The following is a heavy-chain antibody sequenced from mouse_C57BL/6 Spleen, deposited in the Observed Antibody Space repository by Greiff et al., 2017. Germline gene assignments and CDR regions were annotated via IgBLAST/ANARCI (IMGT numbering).Heavy chain of an antibody. CDR1: GYTFTSYW. Sequence: VQLQQPGAELVRPGSSVKLSCKASGYTFTSYWMHWVKQRPIQGLEWIGNIDPSDSETHYNQKFKDKATLTADKSSSTAYMQLSSLTSENSAVYYCARFYGNLDYWGQGTTLTVSS. D-gene: IGHD2-1*01. CDR3: ARFYGNLDY. CDR2: IDPSDSET. V-gene: IGHV1-52*01. J-gene: IGHJ2*01.